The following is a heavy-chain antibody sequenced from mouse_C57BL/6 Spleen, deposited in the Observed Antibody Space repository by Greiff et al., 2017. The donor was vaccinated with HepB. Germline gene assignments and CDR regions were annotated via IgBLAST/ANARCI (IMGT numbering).Heavy chain of an antibody. CDR3: TRVNYDYDGYAMDY. Sequence: EVKLVDSGEGLVKPGGSLKLSCAASGFTFSSYAMSWVRQTPEKRLEWVAYISSGGDYIYYADTVKGRFTISRDNARNTLYLQMSSLKSEDTAMYYCTRVNYDYDGYAMDYWGQGTSVTVSS. V-gene: IGHV5-9-1*02. J-gene: IGHJ4*01. CDR2: ISSGGDYI. CDR1: GFTFSSYA. D-gene: IGHD2-4*01.